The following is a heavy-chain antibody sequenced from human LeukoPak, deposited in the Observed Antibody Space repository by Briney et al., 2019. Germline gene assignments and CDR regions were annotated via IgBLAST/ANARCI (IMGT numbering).Heavy chain of an antibody. Sequence: GGSLRLSCAASGFTFSSYAMHWVRQAPGKGLEWVAVISYDGSNKYYADSVKGRFTISRDNSKNTLYLQMNSLRAEDTAVYYCAKAVYAGYSYGYALGYWGQGTLVTVSS. CDR3: AKAVYAGYSYGYALGY. D-gene: IGHD5-18*01. CDR2: ISYDGSNK. V-gene: IGHV3-30-3*01. J-gene: IGHJ4*02. CDR1: GFTFSSYA.